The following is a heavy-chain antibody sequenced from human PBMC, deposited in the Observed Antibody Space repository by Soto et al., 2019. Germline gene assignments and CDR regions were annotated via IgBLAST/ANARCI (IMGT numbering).Heavy chain of an antibody. CDR1: GYTFTSYG. J-gene: IGHJ4*02. D-gene: IGHD2-2*01. Sequence: GASVKVSCKASGYTFTSYGISWVRQAPGQGLEWMGWISAYNGNTNYAQKLQGRVTMTTDTSTSTAYMELRSLRSGDTAVYYCASFLGKTIVVPAAHGFDYWGQGTLVTVSS. CDR2: ISAYNGNT. CDR3: ASFLGKTIVVPAAHGFDY. V-gene: IGHV1-18*01.